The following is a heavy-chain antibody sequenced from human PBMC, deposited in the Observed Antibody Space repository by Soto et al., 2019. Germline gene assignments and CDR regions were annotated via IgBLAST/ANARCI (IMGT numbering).Heavy chain of an antibody. D-gene: IGHD3-10*01. CDR1: GDSVSSNSAG. CDR3: TGINWFRGMDV. CDR2: TYYKSKWNN. J-gene: IGHJ6*02. Sequence: SRTLSLTCVISGDSVSSNSAGWNWIRQSPSRGLEWLGRTYYKSKWNNDYALSVKSRITINPDTSKSQFSLHLYSVTPEDTAVYYCTGINWFRGMDVWGRGTPVAVSS. V-gene: IGHV6-1*01.